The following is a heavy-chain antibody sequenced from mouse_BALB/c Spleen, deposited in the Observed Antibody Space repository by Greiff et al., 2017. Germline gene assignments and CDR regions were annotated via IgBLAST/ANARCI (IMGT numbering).Heavy chain of an antibody. CDR2: INSNGGST. CDR3: AQLGRRFAY. Sequence: EVKLVESGGGLVQPGGSLKLSCAASGFTFSSYGMSWVRQTPDKRLELVATINSNGGSTYYPNSVKGRFTISRDNAKNTLYLQMSSLKSEDTAMYYCAQLGRRFAYWGQGTLVTVSA. CDR1: GFTFSSYG. V-gene: IGHV5-6-3*01. D-gene: IGHD4-1*02. J-gene: IGHJ3*01.